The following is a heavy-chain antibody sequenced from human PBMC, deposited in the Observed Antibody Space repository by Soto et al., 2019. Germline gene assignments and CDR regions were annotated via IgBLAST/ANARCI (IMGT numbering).Heavy chain of an antibody. V-gene: IGHV3-73*01. Sequence: GGSLRLSCAASGFTSSGSVIHWVRQAPGQGLEWVGRIRSKANGYATAYGPSVKGRFTISRADSRNTAFLQMSSLKIEDTAVYYCSGGENDYNYYYYFPMDVWGQGTTVTVSS. CDR1: GFTSSGSV. J-gene: IGHJ6*02. D-gene: IGHD4-4*01. CDR2: IRSKANGYAT. CDR3: SGGENDYNYYYYFPMDV.